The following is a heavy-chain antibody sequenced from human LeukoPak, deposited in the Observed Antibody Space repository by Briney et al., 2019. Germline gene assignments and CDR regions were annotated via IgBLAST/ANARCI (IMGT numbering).Heavy chain of an antibody. V-gene: IGHV4-34*01. J-gene: IGHJ4*02. CDR1: GGSFSGYY. D-gene: IGHD1-7*01. Sequence: PSETLSLTCAVYGGSFSGYYWSWIRQPPGKVLEWIGEINHSGSTNYNPSLKSRVTISVDTSKNQFSLKLSSVTAADTAVYYCARNPGGTTEVDYYFGYWGQGTLVTVSS. CDR2: INHSGST. CDR3: ARNPGGTTEVDYYFGY.